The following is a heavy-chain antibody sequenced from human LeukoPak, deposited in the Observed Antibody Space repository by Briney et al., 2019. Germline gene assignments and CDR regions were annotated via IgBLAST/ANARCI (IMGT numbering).Heavy chain of an antibody. D-gene: IGHD6-13*01. Sequence: GGSLRLSCVTSGFNFGSFGLNWVRQAPGKGLEWVSSITTASGYINYADSLKGRVTISRDSARNSFYLQLNNLRAEDTAVYYCAVAPSPVYTTSWFYYWGRGTLVTVSS. CDR1: GFNFGSFG. CDR3: AVAPSPVYTTSWFYY. J-gene: IGHJ4*02. V-gene: IGHV3-21*01. CDR2: ITTASGYI.